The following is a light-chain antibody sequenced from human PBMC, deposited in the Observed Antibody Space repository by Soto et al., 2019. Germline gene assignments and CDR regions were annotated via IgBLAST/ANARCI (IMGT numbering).Light chain of an antibody. V-gene: IGKV1-12*01. CDR1: QPISDY. Sequence: DVQMTQSPFFLSASVGDRIAITCRASQPISDYLNWYQQKPGKAPNLLIYTASSLQSGVPSRFSGSGSGTDFTLTINGLQPEDFATYYCQQAASFPITFGQGTRLEIK. J-gene: IGKJ5*01. CDR3: QQAASFPIT. CDR2: TAS.